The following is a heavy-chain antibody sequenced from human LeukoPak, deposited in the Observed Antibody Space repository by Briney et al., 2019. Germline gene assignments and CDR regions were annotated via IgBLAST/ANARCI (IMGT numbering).Heavy chain of an antibody. CDR3: ARAVCPTIKFCDSSYFMDV. CDR2: INWNGAST. CDR1: GFSFDDLG. D-gene: IGHD6-6*01. V-gene: IGHV3-20*04. J-gene: IGHJ6*03. Sequence: PGGSLTLSCAASGFSFDDLGMTWVRQVPGKGLEWVAGINWNGASTGYAESVRGRFTISRDNAKNSLYLQMNSLRAEDTALYYCARAVCPTIKFCDSSYFMDVWGKGTTVNVS.